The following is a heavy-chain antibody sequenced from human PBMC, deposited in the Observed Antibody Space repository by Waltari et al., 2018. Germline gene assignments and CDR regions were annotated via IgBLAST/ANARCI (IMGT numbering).Heavy chain of an antibody. D-gene: IGHD1-1*01. CDR2: INNDGSRT. V-gene: IGHV3-74*01. CDR1: DFPSRIYS. CDR3: ARGTVSTTYYGMDV. J-gene: IGHJ6*02. Sequence: EVQLVESGGKLVQTGVSVRLSCAGSDFPSRIYSLHWVRQAPGKGLVWVSHINNDGSRTTYADSVRGRFTISRDNARNTLYLQMNSLRVEDTAVYYCARGTVSTTYYGMDVWGQGTTVTVSS.